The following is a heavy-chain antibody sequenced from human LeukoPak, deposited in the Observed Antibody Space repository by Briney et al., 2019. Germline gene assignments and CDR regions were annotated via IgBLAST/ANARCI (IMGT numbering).Heavy chain of an antibody. D-gene: IGHD3-3*01. V-gene: IGHV1-8*01. CDR2: MNPNSGNT. Sequence: ASVKVSCKASGYTFTSYDINWVRQATGQGLEWVGWMNPNSGNTGYAQKFQGRVTMTRNTSISTAYMELSSLRSEDTAVYYCARPGETYYDFWSGYLSHSDAFDIWGQGTMVTVSS. J-gene: IGHJ3*02. CDR3: ARPGETYYDFWSGYLSHSDAFDI. CDR1: GYTFTSYD.